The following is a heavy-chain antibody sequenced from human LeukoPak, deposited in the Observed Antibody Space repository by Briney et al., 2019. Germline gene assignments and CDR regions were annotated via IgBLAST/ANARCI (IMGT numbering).Heavy chain of an antibody. J-gene: IGHJ5*02. CDR2: ISPNSGGT. V-gene: IGHV1-2*02. CDR1: GYTFTGYY. Sequence: ASVKVSCKASGYTFTGYYMHWVRQAPGQGLEWMGWISPNSGGTNYAQKFQGRVTMTRDTSISTAYMELSRLRSDDTAVYYCVGYCSSTSCYTRSWFDTWGQGTLVTVSS. D-gene: IGHD2-2*02. CDR3: VGYCSSTSCYTRSWFDT.